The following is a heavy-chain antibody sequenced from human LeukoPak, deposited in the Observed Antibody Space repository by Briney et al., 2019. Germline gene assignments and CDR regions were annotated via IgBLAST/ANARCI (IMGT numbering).Heavy chain of an antibody. V-gene: IGHV5-51*01. CDR3: ARHRVSVTMVRGVSYYYYYYGIDV. J-gene: IGHJ6*02. Sequence: GESLKISCKGSGDIFSRYWIGWVRQMPGKGLEWMGIIYPGDSDTRYNPSFQGQVTISADKSISTAYLQWSGLKASDTAIYYCARHRVSVTMVRGVSYYYYYYGIDVWGQGTTVTVSS. CDR2: IYPGDSDT. CDR1: GDIFSRYW. D-gene: IGHD3-10*01.